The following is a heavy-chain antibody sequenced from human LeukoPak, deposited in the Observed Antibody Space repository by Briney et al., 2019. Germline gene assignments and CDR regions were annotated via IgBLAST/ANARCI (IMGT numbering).Heavy chain of an antibody. D-gene: IGHD6-6*01. V-gene: IGHV3-30*02. CDR3: AKDYFSSSYFDY. J-gene: IGHJ4*02. CDR2: IHYDGSNK. CDR1: GFTFSTYG. Sequence: GGSLRLSCAASGFTFSTYGMHWVRLAPGKWRGWVTFIHYDGSNKYYADSVKGRFTISRDNSKNTLYLQMNSLRAEDTAVYYCAKDYFSSSYFDYWGQGTLVTVSS.